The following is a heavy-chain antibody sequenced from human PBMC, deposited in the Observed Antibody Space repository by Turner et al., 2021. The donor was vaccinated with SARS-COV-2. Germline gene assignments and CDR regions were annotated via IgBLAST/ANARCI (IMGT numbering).Heavy chain of an antibody. J-gene: IGHJ4*02. CDR2: ISWNSGGI. CDR3: AKDIGPLVSGSYHDY. D-gene: IGHD1-26*01. Sequence: EVQLVESGGGLVQPGRSLSLSCAASGFTFDDYAMHWVRQDPGKGLEWVSGISWNSGGIGYADSVKGRFTISRDNAKNYLYLQMSSLRAEDTALYYCAKDIGPLVSGSYHDYWGQGTLVTVSS. V-gene: IGHV3-9*01. CDR1: GFTFDDYA.